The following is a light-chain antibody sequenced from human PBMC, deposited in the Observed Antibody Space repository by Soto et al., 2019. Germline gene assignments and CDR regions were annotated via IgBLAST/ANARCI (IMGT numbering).Light chain of an antibody. CDR3: QQYGSSPIT. Sequence: VLTQSPVTLSLSPGERATLSCRASQSISSSYLAWYQQQPGQAPRLLIYGVSSRATGIPDRFSGSGSGTDFTLTISRLEHEDFAVYYCQQYGSSPITFGQGTKVDIK. CDR2: GVS. CDR1: QSISSSY. J-gene: IGKJ1*01. V-gene: IGKV3-20*01.